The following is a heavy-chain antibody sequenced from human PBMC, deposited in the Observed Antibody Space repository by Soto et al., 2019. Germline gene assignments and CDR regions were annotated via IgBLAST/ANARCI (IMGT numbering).Heavy chain of an antibody. D-gene: IGHD3-16*01. CDR3: ALKGPRPGGFKD. J-gene: IGHJ1*01. V-gene: IGHV2-5*02. Sequence: QITLKESGPTLVKPTQTRTLTCTFSGFSLSTSGVGVGWIRQPPGKALEWLALSYWDDDKRYSPSLKCRLTIGDLCSVILLVLMLLLLDVVECVNCLEALKGPRPGGFKDWG. CDR2: SYWDDDK. CDR1: GFSLSTSGVG.